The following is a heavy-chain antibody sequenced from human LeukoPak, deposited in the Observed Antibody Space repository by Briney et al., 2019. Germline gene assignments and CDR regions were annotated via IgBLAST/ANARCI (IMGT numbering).Heavy chain of an antibody. CDR1: GFTFSSYS. CDR2: ISSSRSYI. D-gene: IGHD2-2*01. J-gene: IGHJ4*02. Sequence: SGGSLRLSCAASGFTFSSYSMNWVRQAPGKGLEWVSSISSSRSYIYYADSVKGRFTISRDNAKNSLYLQMNSLRAEDTAVYYCASHTAMANANSGFDYWGQGTLVTVSS. V-gene: IGHV3-21*01. CDR3: ASHTAMANANSGFDY.